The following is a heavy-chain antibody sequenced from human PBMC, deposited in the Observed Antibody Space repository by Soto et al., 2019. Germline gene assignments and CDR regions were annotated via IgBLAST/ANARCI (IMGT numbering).Heavy chain of an antibody. CDR3: ARKFNILSFYFDY. CDR1: GFPFSSYA. Sequence: EVQLLESGGGLVQPGGSLRLSCAASGFPFSSYAMSWVRLAPDKGLEWVSSIGCSGESTDYADSVKGRFTISRDNSKNTLYLQMNSLRAEDTAVYFCARKFNILSFYFDYWGQGTLVTVSS. J-gene: IGHJ4*02. CDR2: IGCSGEST. V-gene: IGHV3-23*01.